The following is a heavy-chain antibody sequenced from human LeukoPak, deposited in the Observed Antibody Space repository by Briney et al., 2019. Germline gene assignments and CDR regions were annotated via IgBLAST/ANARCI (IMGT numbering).Heavy chain of an antibody. J-gene: IGHJ1*01. D-gene: IGHD6-6*01. CDR2: IHSDGSST. Sequence: GGSLRLSCAASGFTFSTYWMHWVRQAPGKGLVWVSRIHSDGSSTIYADSVKGRFTISRDNAKSTLYLQMNSLRAEDTAVYYCARSSIAGRPGYFQHWGQGTLVTVSS. CDR1: GFTFSTYW. CDR3: ARSSIAGRPGYFQH. V-gene: IGHV3-74*01.